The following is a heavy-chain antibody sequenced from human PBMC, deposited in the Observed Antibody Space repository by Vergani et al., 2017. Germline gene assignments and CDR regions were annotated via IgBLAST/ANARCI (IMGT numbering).Heavy chain of an antibody. J-gene: IGHJ4*02. D-gene: IGHD5/OR15-5a*01. Sequence: QVQLQESGPGLVKPSETLSLTCTVSGGSISSSSYYWGWIRQPPGKGLEWIGSIYYSGSTYYNPSLKSRVTISVDTSKNQFSLKLSSVTAADTAVYYCARHAVYYYFDYWGQGTLVTVSS. CDR1: GGSISSSSYY. V-gene: IGHV4-39*01. CDR3: ARHAVYYYFDY. CDR2: IYYSGST.